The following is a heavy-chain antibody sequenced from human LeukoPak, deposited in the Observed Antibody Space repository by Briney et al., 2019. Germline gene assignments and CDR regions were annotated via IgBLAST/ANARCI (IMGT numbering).Heavy chain of an antibody. CDR3: ARVTAYYYYYMDV. CDR2: IYYSGST. J-gene: IGHJ6*03. V-gene: IGHV4-59*01. CDR1: GGSISSYY. D-gene: IGHD3-16*01. Sequence: SETLSLTCTVSGGSISSYYWSWIRQPPGKGLEWIGYIYYSGSTNYNPSLKSRVTISVDTSKNQFSLKLSSVTAADTAVYYCARVTAYYYYYMDVWGKGTTVTVSS.